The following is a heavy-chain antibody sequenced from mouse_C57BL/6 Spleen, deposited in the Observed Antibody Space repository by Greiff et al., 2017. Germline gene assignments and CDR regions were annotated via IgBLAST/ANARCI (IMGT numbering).Heavy chain of an antibody. CDR3: ASDGYPYYFDY. CDR2: ISSGGSYT. V-gene: IGHV5-6*01. J-gene: IGHJ2*01. CDR1: GFTFSSYG. Sequence: EVKVVESGGDLVKPGGSLKLSCAASGFTFSSYGMSWVRQTPDKRLEWVATISSGGSYTYYPDSVKGRFTISRDTAKNTLYLQMSSLKSEDTAMYYCASDGYPYYFDYWGQGTTLTVSS. D-gene: IGHD2-3*01.